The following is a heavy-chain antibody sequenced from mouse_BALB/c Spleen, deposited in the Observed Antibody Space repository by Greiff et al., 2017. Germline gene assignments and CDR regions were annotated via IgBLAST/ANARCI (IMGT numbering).Heavy chain of an antibody. D-gene: IGHD2-2*01. CDR3: ARNYGYEYYFDY. CDR1: GFTFSSYG. CDR2: ISSGGSYT. Sequence: EVQGVESGGDLVKPGGSLKLSCAASGFTFSSYGMSWVRQTPDKRLEWVATISSGGSYTYYPDSVKGRFTISRDNAKNTLYLQMSSLKSEDTAMYYCARNYGYEYYFDYWGQGTTLTVSS. J-gene: IGHJ2*01. V-gene: IGHV5-6*01.